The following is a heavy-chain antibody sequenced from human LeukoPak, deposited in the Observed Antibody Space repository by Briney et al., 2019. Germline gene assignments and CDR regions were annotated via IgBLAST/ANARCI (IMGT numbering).Heavy chain of an antibody. CDR3: ASLDTAKQPLANH. CDR2: IKQERGQE. D-gene: IGHD5-18*01. V-gene: IGHV3-7*03. Sequence: GGSLRLSCVASGLTVSNHWMSWVRRAPGKGLEWVANIKQERGQEYYVDSVKGRFTISKDSAKNSLYLQMNSLRVEDTAMYYCASLDTAKQPLANHWGQGTLVTVSS. J-gene: IGHJ5*02. CDR1: GLTVSNHW.